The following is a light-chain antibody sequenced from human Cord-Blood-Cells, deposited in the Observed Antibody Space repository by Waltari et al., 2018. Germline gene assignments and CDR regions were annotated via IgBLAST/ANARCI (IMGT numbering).Light chain of an antibody. J-gene: IGKJ3*01. V-gene: IGKV3-20*01. CDR3: QQYGSSPFT. Sequence: EIVLTQSPRPLSLSPGERATLPCRASQSVSSSYLAWYQQKPGQAPRLLIYGASSRATGIPDRFSGSGSGTDFTLTISRLEPEDFAVYYCQQYGSSPFTFGPGTKVDIK. CDR2: GAS. CDR1: QSVSSSY.